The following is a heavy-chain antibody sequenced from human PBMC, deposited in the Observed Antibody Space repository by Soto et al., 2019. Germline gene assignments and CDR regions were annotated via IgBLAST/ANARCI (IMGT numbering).Heavy chain of an antibody. CDR3: AKEEGEGLKS. CDR1: GGDLTNSG. Sequence: QVHLVQSGAEMKKPGSSVKVSCKVSGGDLTNSGISWVRQARGQGLEWMGGIFPILAMVDYSQKVEGRVTITAGESAHPAYVALGSLNYDDTAVCYCAKEEGEGLKSWGQGTLVVRSS. CDR2: IFPILAMV. J-gene: IGHJ4*02. V-gene: IGHV1-69*04.